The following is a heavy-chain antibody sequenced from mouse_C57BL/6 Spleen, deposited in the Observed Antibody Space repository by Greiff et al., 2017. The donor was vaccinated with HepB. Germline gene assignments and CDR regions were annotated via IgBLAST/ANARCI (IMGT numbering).Heavy chain of an antibody. CDR3: ERDYYDGSSSYYYAMDY. D-gene: IGHD1-1*01. CDR2: IYPGDGDT. Sequence: QVQLQQSGPELVKPGASVKISCKASGYTFSSSWMNWVKQRPGQGLEWIGRIYPGDGDTNYNGKFKGKATLTADKSSSTAYMQLSSLTSEDSAVYVCERDYYDGSSSYYYAMDYWGQGTSVTVSS. J-gene: IGHJ4*01. CDR1: GYTFSSSW. V-gene: IGHV1-82*01.